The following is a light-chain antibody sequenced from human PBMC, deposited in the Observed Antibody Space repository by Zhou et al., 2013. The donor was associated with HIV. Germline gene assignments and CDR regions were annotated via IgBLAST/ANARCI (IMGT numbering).Light chain of an antibody. CDR2: AAS. CDR3: QQYNSYPYT. J-gene: IGKJ2*01. Sequence: DIQMTQSPSSVSASVGDRVTISCRASQGIGSWLAWFQQKPGKAPMLLIYAASSLQSGVPSRFSGSGSGTEFTLTISSLQPDDFATYYCQQYNSYPYTFGQGTKLEIK. V-gene: IGKV1D-16*01. CDR1: QGIGSW.